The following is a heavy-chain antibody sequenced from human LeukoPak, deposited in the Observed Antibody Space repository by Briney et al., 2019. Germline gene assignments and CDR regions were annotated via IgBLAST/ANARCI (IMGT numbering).Heavy chain of an antibody. V-gene: IGHV1-2*02. Sequence: ASVKVSCKASGYTFTDYYMHWLRQAPGQGLEWMGWINPKSGGTNYAQNFQGRVTMTRDTSISTAYMELSRLRSDDTAVYYCAREAQYSSSCSEWGQGTLVTVSS. J-gene: IGHJ4*02. CDR2: INPKSGGT. CDR1: GYTFTDYY. CDR3: AREAQYSSSCSE. D-gene: IGHD6-13*01.